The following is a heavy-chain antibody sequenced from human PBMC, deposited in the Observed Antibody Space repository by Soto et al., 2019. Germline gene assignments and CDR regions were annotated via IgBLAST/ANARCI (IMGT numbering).Heavy chain of an antibody. V-gene: IGHV4-34*01. CDR3: VRAAPRDSSGLSFDS. CDR2: INHRGST. CDR1: GGSFIGYY. J-gene: IGHJ5*01. Sequence: PSETLSLTCAAYGGSFIGYYWHWVRQPPGKGLEWIGDINHRGSTHYSPSLKSRVTISIDTSKKQFSLKLNSVIDTDTAVYYCVRAAPRDSSGLSFDSWGQGGLVT. D-gene: IGHD6-19*01.